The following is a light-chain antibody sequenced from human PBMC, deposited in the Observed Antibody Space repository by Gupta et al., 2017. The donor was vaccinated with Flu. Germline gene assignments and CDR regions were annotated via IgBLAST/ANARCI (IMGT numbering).Light chain of an antibody. CDR2: SKK. J-gene: IGLJ2*01. V-gene: IGLV3-19*01. CDR1: TLKDYY. CDR3: GCQHKSGHWI. Sequence: SSGLTQHSALSVALGQTVSITCHGQTLKDYYASWLKQKLGPAPAVVFVSKKNRHAGIPDWGSGASSGANYQLTRTGVHAEDEACCYCGCQHKSGHWIIGEGTSLTVL.